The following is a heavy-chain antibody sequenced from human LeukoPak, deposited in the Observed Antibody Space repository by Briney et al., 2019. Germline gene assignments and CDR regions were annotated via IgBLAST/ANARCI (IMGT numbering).Heavy chain of an antibody. Sequence: SETLSLTCTVSGGSISSYYWSWIRQPAGKGLECIGRIYTSGSTNYNPSLKSRVTMSVDTSKNQFSLKLSSVTAADTAVYYCATCIASTRSWYFDLWGRGTLVTVSS. V-gene: IGHV4-4*07. CDR1: GGSISSYY. J-gene: IGHJ2*01. D-gene: IGHD6-13*01. CDR3: ATCIASTRSWYFDL. CDR2: IYTSGST.